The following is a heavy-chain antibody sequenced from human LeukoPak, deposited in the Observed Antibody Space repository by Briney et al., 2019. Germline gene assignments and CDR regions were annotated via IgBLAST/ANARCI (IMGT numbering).Heavy chain of an antibody. Sequence: PGGSVTLSCAASGFTFSGSAMQWVRQASGKGGEGWGSIRRKGNSYAKAYAGSVKGIFTSSRDDSKNTAYMQMNSLKTEETAVYYCTLPRGYCTNGVCPNYYYYYMDVWGKGTTVTVSS. V-gene: IGHV3-73*01. CDR2: IRRKGNSYAK. D-gene: IGHD2-8*01. CDR1: GFTFSGSA. CDR3: TLPRGYCTNGVCPNYYYYYMDV. J-gene: IGHJ6*03.